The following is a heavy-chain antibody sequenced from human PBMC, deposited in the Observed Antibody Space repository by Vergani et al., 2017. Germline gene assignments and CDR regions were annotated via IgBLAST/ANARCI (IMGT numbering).Heavy chain of an antibody. V-gene: IGHV3-71*04. CDR1: GFTVSSNY. Sequence: VQLVESGGDLVKPGGSLRLSCAASGFTVSSNYMSWVRQAPGKGLEWVGFIRSKAYGGTTEYAASVKGRFTISRDDSKSIAYLQMNSLKTEDTAVYYCARELEPDAFDIWGQGTMVTVSS. J-gene: IGHJ3*02. CDR2: IRSKAYGGTT. D-gene: IGHD3-3*01. CDR3: ARELEPDAFDI.